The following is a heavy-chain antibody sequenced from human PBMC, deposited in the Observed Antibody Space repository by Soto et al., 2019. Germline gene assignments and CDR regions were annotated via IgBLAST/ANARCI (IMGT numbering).Heavy chain of an antibody. Sequence: SETLSLTRTVSGGSISSGGYYWSWIRQHPGKGLEWIGYIYYSGSTYYNPSLKSRVTISVDTSKNQFSLKLSSVTAADTAVYYCAREPGRDSSGYSDYRGQGTLVTVSS. J-gene: IGHJ4*02. CDR1: GGSISSGGYY. V-gene: IGHV4-31*03. CDR3: AREPGRDSSGYSDY. D-gene: IGHD3-22*01. CDR2: IYYSGST.